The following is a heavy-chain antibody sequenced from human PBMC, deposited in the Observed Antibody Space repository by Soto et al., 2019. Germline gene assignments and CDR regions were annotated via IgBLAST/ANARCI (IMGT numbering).Heavy chain of an antibody. CDR2: IIPILGTA. J-gene: IGHJ5*02. Sequence: QVQLVQSGAEVKKPGSSVKVSCKASGGTFSSYAISWVRQAPGQGLEWMGGIIPILGTANYAQKFQGRVTVTADESTSRAYMELSSLRSEDTAVYYCARFVVVVAAKGWFDPWGQGTLVTVSS. CDR3: ARFVVVVAAKGWFDP. D-gene: IGHD2-15*01. CDR1: GGTFSSYA. V-gene: IGHV1-69*11.